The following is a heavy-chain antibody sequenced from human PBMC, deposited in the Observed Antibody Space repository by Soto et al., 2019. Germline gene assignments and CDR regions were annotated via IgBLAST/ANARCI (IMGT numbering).Heavy chain of an antibody. CDR3: AKSSGSSSPYYYYGMDV. CDR1: GFTFSSYG. D-gene: IGHD6-6*01. V-gene: IGHV3-30*18. J-gene: IGHJ6*02. CDR2: ISYDGSNK. Sequence: VGSLRLSCAASGFTFSSYGMHWVRQAPGKGLEWVAVISYDGSNKYYADSVKGRFTISRDNSKNTLYLQMNSLRAEDTAVYYCAKSSGSSSPYYYYGMDVWGQGATVTDSS.